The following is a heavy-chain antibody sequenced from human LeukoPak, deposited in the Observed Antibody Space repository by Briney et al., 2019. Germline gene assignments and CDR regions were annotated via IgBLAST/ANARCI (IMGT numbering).Heavy chain of an antibody. CDR2: IYHSGIT. CDR3: ARDQEYQLLNS. CDR1: SDSISSNNW. V-gene: IGHV4-4*02. Sequence: SGTLSLTCAVSSDSISSNNWWNWVRQPPGKGLEWTGEIYHSGITEYNPSLRNRVTISVDKSKNQFSLRLTSVSAADTAVYFCARDQEYQLLNSWGQGTLVSVSS. J-gene: IGHJ4*02. D-gene: IGHD2-2*01.